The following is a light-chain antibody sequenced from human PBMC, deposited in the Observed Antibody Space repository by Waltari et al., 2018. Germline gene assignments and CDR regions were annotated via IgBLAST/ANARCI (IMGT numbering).Light chain of an antibody. CDR2: RAS. V-gene: IGKV1-5*03. CDR1: QNINNF. Sequence: DIQMTQSPSTLSASVGDRVIITCRASQNINNFLVWYQQKPGKAPKLLMYRASNLESGVPSRFSGRGSGTEFTLTISSLQPDDFGTYYCQEYNTYSRTFGQGTKVEI. J-gene: IGKJ1*01. CDR3: QEYNTYSRT.